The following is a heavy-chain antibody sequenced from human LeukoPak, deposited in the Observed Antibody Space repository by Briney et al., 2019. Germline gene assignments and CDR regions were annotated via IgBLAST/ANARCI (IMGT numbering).Heavy chain of an antibody. D-gene: IGHD3-16*01. CDR3: ASPADYVWG. Sequence: SETLSLTCAVYGGSFSGYYWSWIRLPQPTGLEWIGEINHSGSTNYNPSLKSRVTISVDTSKNQLSLTLSSVSAADTAVYYCASPADYVWGWGQGTLVTVSS. V-gene: IGHV4-34*01. CDR1: GGSFSGYY. J-gene: IGHJ4*02. CDR2: INHSGST.